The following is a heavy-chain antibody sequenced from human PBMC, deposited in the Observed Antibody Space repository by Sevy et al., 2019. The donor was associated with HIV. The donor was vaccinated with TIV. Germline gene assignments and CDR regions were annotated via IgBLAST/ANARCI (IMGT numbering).Heavy chain of an antibody. CDR1: GFTFSSYG. V-gene: IGHV3-30*18. D-gene: IGHD5-12*01. CDR2: ISYDGSNK. Sequence: GGSLRLSCAASGFTFSSYGMHWVRQAPGKGLEWVAVISYDGSNKYYGDSVKGRFNISRDNSKNTRYLQMNSLRAEDKAVYYCAKWSMGGARWLQLGAFDIWGQGTMVTVSS. J-gene: IGHJ3*02. CDR3: AKWSMGGARWLQLGAFDI.